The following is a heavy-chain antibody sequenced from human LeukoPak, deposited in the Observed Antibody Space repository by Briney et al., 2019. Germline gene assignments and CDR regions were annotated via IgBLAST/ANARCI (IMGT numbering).Heavy chain of an antibody. CDR3: ATGKRGPRPFDY. CDR2: ISGSGGST. Sequence: GGSLRLSCAASGFTFSSYAMSWVRQAPGKGLEWVSGISGSGGSTYYADSVKGRFTISRDNSKNTLYLQMNNLRAEDTAVYYCATGKRGPRPFDYWGQGTPVTVSS. J-gene: IGHJ4*02. D-gene: IGHD3-10*01. V-gene: IGHV3-23*01. CDR1: GFTFSSYA.